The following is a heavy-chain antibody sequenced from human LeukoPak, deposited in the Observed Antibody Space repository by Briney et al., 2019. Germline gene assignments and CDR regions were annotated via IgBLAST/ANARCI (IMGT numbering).Heavy chain of an antibody. CDR2: MYHSGTT. CDR1: GGSITITNYY. Sequence: PSETLSLTCSVSGGSITITNYYWGWVRQPPGKGLEWIGSMYHSGTTYYNPSLKPRLTISVDTSQNQFPLNLSAVTAADTALYFCARHRGRNGGYVFDDWGQGTLVTVSS. D-gene: IGHD2-8*01. V-gene: IGHV4-39*01. J-gene: IGHJ4*02. CDR3: ARHRGRNGGYVFDD.